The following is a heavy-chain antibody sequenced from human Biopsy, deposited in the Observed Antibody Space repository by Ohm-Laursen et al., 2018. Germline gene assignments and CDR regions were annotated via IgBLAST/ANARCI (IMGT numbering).Heavy chain of an antibody. D-gene: IGHD1-14*01. J-gene: IGHJ6*02. CDR3: ARDTELLSIGLDYNFGMVV. Sequence: SSVKVSCKVSGDSFSNYPISWVRQAPGQGLAWMGGIIPSFNTPKYAQRFQGRVTITADRSTTTAYMELSSLRSEDTAVYYCARDTELLSIGLDYNFGMVVWGQGTTVTVSS. CDR2: IIPSFNTP. CDR1: GDSFSNYP. V-gene: IGHV1-69*06.